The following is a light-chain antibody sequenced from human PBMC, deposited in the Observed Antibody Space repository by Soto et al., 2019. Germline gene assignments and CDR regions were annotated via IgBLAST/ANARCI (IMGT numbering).Light chain of an antibody. CDR3: QQYTSYWT. CDR1: QSISNW. V-gene: IGKV1-5*03. Sequence: DIQMTQSPSTLSASVGDRVTITCRASQSISNWLAWYQQKPGKAPKLLIYKASSLESGVPSRFSGSGSGTEFTLTISSLHPDDFATYYCQQYTSYWTFGQGTKVDIK. J-gene: IGKJ1*01. CDR2: KAS.